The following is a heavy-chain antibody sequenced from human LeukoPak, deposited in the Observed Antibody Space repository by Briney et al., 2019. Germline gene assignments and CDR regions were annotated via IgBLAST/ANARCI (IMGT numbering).Heavy chain of an antibody. D-gene: IGHD3-3*01. J-gene: IGHJ6*03. Sequence: GGSLRLSFAASGFTFSSYWMHWVRQAPGKGLVWVSRINSDGSSTSYADSVKGRFTISRDNSKNTLYLQMNSLRAEDTAVYYCAKDKRSYDLDYYYYYMDVWGKGTTVTVSS. V-gene: IGHV3-74*01. CDR3: AKDKRSYDLDYYYYYMDV. CDR1: GFTFSSYW. CDR2: INSDGSST.